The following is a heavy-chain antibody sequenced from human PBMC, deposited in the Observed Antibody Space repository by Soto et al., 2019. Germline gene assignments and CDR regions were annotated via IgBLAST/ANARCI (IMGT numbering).Heavy chain of an antibody. J-gene: IGHJ4*02. CDR2: ISAYNGNT. CDR3: ARTSIVLMVYAIHDY. Sequence: GASVKVSCKASGYTFTSYGISWVRQAPGQGLEWMGWISAYNGNTNYAQKLQGRVTMTTDTSTSTAYMELRSLRSDDTAVYYCARTSIVLMVYAIHDYWGQGTLVTVSS. D-gene: IGHD2-8*01. V-gene: IGHV1-18*04. CDR1: GYTFTSYG.